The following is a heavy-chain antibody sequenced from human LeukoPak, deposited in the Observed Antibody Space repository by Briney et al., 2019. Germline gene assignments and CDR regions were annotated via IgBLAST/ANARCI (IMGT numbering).Heavy chain of an antibody. CDR2: INRDGSEK. J-gene: IGHJ4*02. V-gene: IGHV3-7*01. CDR3: ARWNEASDY. CDR1: GFTFSTYW. D-gene: IGHD1-1*01. Sequence: GGSLRLSCSASGFTFSTYWMSWVRQAPGKGLEWVANINRDGSEKSYVDSVKGRFTISRDNAQNSLSPQMNSLRAGDTAVYYCARWNEASDYWGQGTLVTVSS.